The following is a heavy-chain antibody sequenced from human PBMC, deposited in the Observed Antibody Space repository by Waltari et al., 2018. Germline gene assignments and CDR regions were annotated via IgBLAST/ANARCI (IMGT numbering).Heavy chain of an antibody. V-gene: IGHV4-59*01. CDR1: GGSISSYY. CDR2: IDYSGST. D-gene: IGHD4-17*01. J-gene: IGHJ4*02. Sequence: QVQLQESGPGLVKPSETLSLTCTVSGGSISSYYSSWIRQPPGKGLEWIGYIDYSGSTNYNPSLNSRVTISVDTSKNQFALKLSSVTAADTAVYYCASSPGAYGDYFDYWGQGTLVTVSS. CDR3: ASSPGAYGDYFDY.